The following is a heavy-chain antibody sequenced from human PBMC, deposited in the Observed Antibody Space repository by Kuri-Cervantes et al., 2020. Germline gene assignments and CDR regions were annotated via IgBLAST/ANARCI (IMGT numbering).Heavy chain of an antibody. Sequence: GESLKISCAGSVFSLSNAWMSWVRQAPGKGLEWVSYISSSGSTIYYADSVKGRFTISRDNAKNSLYLQMNSLRAEDTAVYYCARQNGYSGYAEYFDYWGQGTLVTVSS. CDR2: ISSSGSTI. D-gene: IGHD5-12*01. CDR1: VFSLSNAW. CDR3: ARQNGYSGYAEYFDY. J-gene: IGHJ4*02. V-gene: IGHV3-11*01.